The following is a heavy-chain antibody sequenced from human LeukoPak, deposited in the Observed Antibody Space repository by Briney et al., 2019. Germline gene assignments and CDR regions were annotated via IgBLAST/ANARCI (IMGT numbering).Heavy chain of an antibody. CDR2: ISYYNGNT. CDR3: ARVGRAVAGVGVFDI. Sequence: ASLKVSCRASGYTFTSYGISWVRQAPGQGLEWMALISYYNGNTNYAQTLQGRVTITKDTSKNTAYMEMKSLRSDDTAVYYCARVGRAVAGVGVFDIWGQGGMVSV. D-gene: IGHD6-19*01. V-gene: IGHV1-18*01. J-gene: IGHJ3*02. CDR1: GYTFTSYG.